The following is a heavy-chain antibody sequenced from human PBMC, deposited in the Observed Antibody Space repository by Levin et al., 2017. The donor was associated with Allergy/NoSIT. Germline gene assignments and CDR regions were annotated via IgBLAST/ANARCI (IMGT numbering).Heavy chain of an antibody. V-gene: IGHV3-23*01. CDR3: AKDDGSSGRDASDI. CDR1: GLTFSTYA. Sequence: GGSLRLSCAASGLTFSTYAMSWVRQAPGKGLEWVSGVSRTGDTTYYADSVKGRFTVSRDNSKNALYLEMNSLRVEDTALYYCAKDDGSSGRDASDIWGQGTMVTVSS. CDR2: VSRTGDTT. J-gene: IGHJ3*02. D-gene: IGHD3-22*01.